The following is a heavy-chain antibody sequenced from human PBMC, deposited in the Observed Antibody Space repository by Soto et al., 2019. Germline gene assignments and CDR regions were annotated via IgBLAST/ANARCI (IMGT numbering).Heavy chain of an antibody. CDR1: GGSISSGDYY. Sequence: PSETLSLTCTVSGGSISSGDYYWSWIRQPPGKGLEWIGYIYYSGSTYYNPSLKSRVTISVDTSKNQFSLKLSSVTAADTAVYYCAGVAVLWGDYYYYGMDVWAKGPRSPS. J-gene: IGHJ6*02. CDR2: IYYSGST. D-gene: IGHD3-16*01. V-gene: IGHV4-30-4*01. CDR3: AGVAVLWGDYYYYGMDV.